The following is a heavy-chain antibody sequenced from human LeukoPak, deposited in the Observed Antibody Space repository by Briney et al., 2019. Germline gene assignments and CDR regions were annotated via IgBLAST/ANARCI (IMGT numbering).Heavy chain of an antibody. V-gene: IGHV4-39*01. J-gene: IGHJ4*02. CDR1: GDSIRSSSYY. D-gene: IGHD2-21*02. CDR2: IYYSGIT. Sequence: TSETLSLTCTVSGDSIRSSSYYWGWIRQPPGKGLEWIGSIYYSGITYDNPSLKSRVTISVDTSKNQFSLKLSSVTAADTAVYYCARHAPYCGGDCYPYYFDYWGQGTLVTVSS. CDR3: ARHAPYCGGDCYPYYFDY.